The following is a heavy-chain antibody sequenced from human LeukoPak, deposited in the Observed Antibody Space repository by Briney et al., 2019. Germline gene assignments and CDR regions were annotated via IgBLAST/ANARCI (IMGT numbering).Heavy chain of an antibody. Sequence: SETLSLTCAVYGGSFSGYYWSWIRQPPGKGLEWIGEINHSGSTNYNPSLKSRVTISVDTSKNQFSLKLSSVTAADTAVYYCASSYGSGSYGLLDYWGQGTLVTVSS. CDR3: ASSYGSGSYGLLDY. D-gene: IGHD3-10*01. J-gene: IGHJ4*02. V-gene: IGHV4-34*01. CDR2: INHSGST. CDR1: GGSFSGYY.